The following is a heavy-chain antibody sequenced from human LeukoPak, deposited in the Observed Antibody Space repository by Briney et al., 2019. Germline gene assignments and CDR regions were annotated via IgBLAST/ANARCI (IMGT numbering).Heavy chain of an antibody. CDR2: INPNSGGT. CDR1: GYTFTSYD. J-gene: IGHJ5*02. CDR3: ARVYGSGSYYVRWFDP. Sequence: GASVKVSCKASGYTFTSYDINWVRQATGQGLEWMGWINPNSGGTNYAQKFQGRVTMTRDTSISTAYMELSRLRSDDTAVYYCARVYGSGSYYVRWFDPWGQGTLVTVSS. V-gene: IGHV1-2*02. D-gene: IGHD1-26*01.